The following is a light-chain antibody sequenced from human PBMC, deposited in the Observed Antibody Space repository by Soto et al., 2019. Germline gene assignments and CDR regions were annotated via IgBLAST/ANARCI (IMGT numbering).Light chain of an antibody. J-gene: IGLJ3*02. CDR3: CSYAGSYV. CDR2: DVS. CDR1: SSDVGGYNY. V-gene: IGLV2-11*01. Sequence: QSALTQPRSVSGSPGQSVTISCTGTSSDVGGYNYVSWYQQHPGKAPKLMIYDVSKRPSGVPDRFSGSKSGNTASLTISGLQAEDEADNYCCSYAGSYVFGGGTKLTVL.